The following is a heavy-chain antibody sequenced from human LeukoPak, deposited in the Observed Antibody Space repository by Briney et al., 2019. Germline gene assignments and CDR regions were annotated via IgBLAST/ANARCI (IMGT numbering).Heavy chain of an antibody. CDR2: MYLSGTT. D-gene: IGHD3-22*01. J-gene: IGHJ4*02. V-gene: IGHV4-4*02. Sequence: SGTLSLTCTVSGDSINSLDLWSWVRQPPGKGLEWIGEMYLSGTTHSNPSVKSRVTISIGKSKNQFFLNLSSVTAADTAVYYCAGLVGRYSSGLYYYYFDYWGQGTLVTASS. CDR1: GDSINSLDL. CDR3: AGLVGRYSSGLYYYYFDY.